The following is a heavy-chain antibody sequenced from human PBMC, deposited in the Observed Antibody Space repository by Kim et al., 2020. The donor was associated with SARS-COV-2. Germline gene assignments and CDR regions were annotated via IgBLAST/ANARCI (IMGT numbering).Heavy chain of an antibody. CDR1: QFTISYYW. CDR3: VRFREVAGMDS. D-gene: IGHD6-19*01. CDR2: INPDGTDK. J-gene: IGHJ4*02. V-gene: IGHV3-7*01. Sequence: GGSLRLSCAASQFTISYYWMTWVRQAPGKGLEWVANINPDGTDKYHVGSAKGRFTISRDNAKNSLYLQMNNLRAQDTAIYYCVRFREVAGMDSWGQGILVTVSS.